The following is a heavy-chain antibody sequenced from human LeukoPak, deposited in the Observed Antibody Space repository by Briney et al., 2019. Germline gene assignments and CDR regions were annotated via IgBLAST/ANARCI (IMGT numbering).Heavy chain of an antibody. CDR3: GSGSTWLP. D-gene: IGHD6-13*01. CDR2: IRQDGGET. Sequence: EGSLRLSCEASGLTFSRDWMGWVRQAPGKGLEWVANIRQDGGETYYGDSVKGRFIISRDNAKNSLFLQMNRLRAEDTAVYYCGSGSTWLPRGQGTLVTVSS. J-gene: IGHJ4*02. V-gene: IGHV3-7*01. CDR1: GLTFSRDW.